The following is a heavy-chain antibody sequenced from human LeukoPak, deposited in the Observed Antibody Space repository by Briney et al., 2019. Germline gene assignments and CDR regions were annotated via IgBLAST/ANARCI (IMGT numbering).Heavy chain of an antibody. D-gene: IGHD2-2*01. J-gene: IGHJ2*01. CDR1: GYTFTSYA. V-gene: IGHV1-3*01. Sequence: ASVKVSCKASGYTFTSYAMHWVRQAPGQRLEWMGWINAGNGNTKYSQKFQGRVTITRDTSASTAYMELSSLRSEDTAVYYCARGLTSDIVVVPAAPSWYFDLWGRGTLVTVSS. CDR2: INAGNGNT. CDR3: ARGLTSDIVVVPAAPSWYFDL.